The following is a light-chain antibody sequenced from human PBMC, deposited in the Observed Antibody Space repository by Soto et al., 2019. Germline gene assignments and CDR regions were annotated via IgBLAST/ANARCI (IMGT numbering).Light chain of an antibody. J-gene: IGKJ4*01. V-gene: IGKV3-11*01. CDR3: QQRSNWPPFPLT. CDR2: DAS. Sequence: EIVLTQSPATLSLSPGERATLSCRASQSVSSYLAWYQQKPGQAPRLLIYDASNRSTGIPARFSGSGSGTDFTLTISSLGPEDFAVYYCQQRSNWPPFPLTFGGGTKVEIK. CDR1: QSVSSY.